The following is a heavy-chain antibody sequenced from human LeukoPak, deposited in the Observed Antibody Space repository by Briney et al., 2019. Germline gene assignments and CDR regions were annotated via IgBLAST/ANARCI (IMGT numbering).Heavy chain of an antibody. CDR3: ARGSYSGYDSQDYYYYGMDV. CDR2: INHSGST. Sequence: SETLSLTCAVYGGSFSGYYWSWIRQPPGKGLEWIGEINHSGSTNYNPSLKSRVTISVDTSKNQFSLKLSSVTAADTAVYYCARGSYSGYDSQDYYYYGMDVWGQGTTVTVSS. D-gene: IGHD5-12*01. V-gene: IGHV4-34*01. CDR1: GGSFSGYY. J-gene: IGHJ6*02.